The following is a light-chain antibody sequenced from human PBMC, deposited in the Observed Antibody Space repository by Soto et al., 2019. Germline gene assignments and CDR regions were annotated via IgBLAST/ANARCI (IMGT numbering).Light chain of an antibody. V-gene: IGKV3-15*01. CDR2: GAS. Sequence: EIVMTQSPATLSVSPGERATLSCRASQSVSSNLAWYKQKPGQAPRLLIYGASTSATGIPARFSGRRSGTEFTLTIRTLQSEDFAFYYCQQYNNWPKTFGHGTKVEIK. CDR3: QQYNNWPKT. CDR1: QSVSSN. J-gene: IGKJ1*01.